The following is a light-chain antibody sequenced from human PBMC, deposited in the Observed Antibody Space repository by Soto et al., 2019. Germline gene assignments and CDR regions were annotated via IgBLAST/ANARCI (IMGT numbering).Light chain of an antibody. CDR2: GAS. V-gene: IGKV3-15*01. J-gene: IGKJ4*01. CDR3: QQYNNWPLT. CDR1: QSVSSN. Sequence: EIVMTQSPATLSVSPGERATLSCRASQSVSSNLAWYQQKPGQAPRLPIYGASTRATGIPARFSGSGSGTEFTLTISSLQSEDFEVYYCQQYNNWPLTFGGGTKVDIX.